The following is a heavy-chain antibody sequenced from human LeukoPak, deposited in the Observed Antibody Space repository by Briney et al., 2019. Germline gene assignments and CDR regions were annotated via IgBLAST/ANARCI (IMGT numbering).Heavy chain of an antibody. CDR1: GGSISSYY. J-gene: IGHJ5*01. CDR2: IHSSGST. D-gene: IGHD1-7*01. V-gene: IGHV4-59*01. Sequence: SETLSLTCTVSGGSISSYYWSWIRQPPGKGLEWIGYIHSSGSTNYDPSLKSRVTISVDTSKNQFSVKLSSVTAADTAVYYCAREWNYVIDSWGQGTLVTVSS. CDR3: AREWNYVIDS.